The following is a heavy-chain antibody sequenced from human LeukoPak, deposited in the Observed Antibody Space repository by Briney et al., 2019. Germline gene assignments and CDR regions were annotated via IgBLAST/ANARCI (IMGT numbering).Heavy chain of an antibody. V-gene: IGHV1-18*01. CDR3: ARDSWWGPGGDGSDYYHESPSYYCYGMDV. CDR1: GYTFTSYA. CDR2: FNPYDNNT. J-gene: IGHJ6*02. Sequence: GASVKVSCKASGYTFTSYAMNWVRQGPGQGREWMGWFNPYDNNTNYAHKFQGRVTMATDTSTSTAYMEERSLRSDDTAVYYCARDSWWGPGGDGSDYYHESPSYYCYGMDVWGQGTTVTVSS. D-gene: IGHD3-22*01.